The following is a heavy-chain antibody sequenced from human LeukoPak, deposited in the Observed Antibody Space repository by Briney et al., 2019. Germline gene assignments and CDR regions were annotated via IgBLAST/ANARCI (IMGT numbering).Heavy chain of an antibody. CDR1: GFTFSSYA. D-gene: IGHD3-10*01. J-gene: IGHJ4*02. V-gene: IGHV3-23*01. CDR2: ISGSGGST. Sequence: PGGSLRLSCAASGFTFSSYAMSWVRQAPGKGLEWVSAISGSGGSTYYADSVKGRFTISRDNSKNTLYLQMNSLRAEDTAVYYCAKGLWFGELRIPFDYWGQGTLVTVSS. CDR3: AKGLWFGELRIPFDY.